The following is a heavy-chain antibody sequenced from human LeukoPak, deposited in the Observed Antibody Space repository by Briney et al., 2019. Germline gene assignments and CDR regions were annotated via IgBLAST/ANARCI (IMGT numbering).Heavy chain of an antibody. J-gene: IGHJ4*02. CDR1: GYSISSGYY. V-gene: IGHV4-38-2*01. CDR2: IYHGGST. Sequence: SETLSLTCAVSGYSISSGYYWGWIRQPPGRGLEWIGTIYHGGSTYYNPSLTSRVTISVDTSKNQLSLKLTSVTAADTAVYYCARYSRNGVDEIGFWGQGTLVTLSS. D-gene: IGHD5-12*01. CDR3: ARYSRNGVDEIGF.